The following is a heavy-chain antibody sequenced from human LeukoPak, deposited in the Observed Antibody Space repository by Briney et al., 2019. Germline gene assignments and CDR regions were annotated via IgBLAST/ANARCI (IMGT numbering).Heavy chain of an antibody. J-gene: IGHJ6*04. D-gene: IGHD2-21*02. CDR2: IIGSGGST. CDR1: GFTFSSYA. CDR3: AKDLSSYCGGDCYPFLDV. Sequence: GGSLRLSCGASGFTFSSYAMSWVRQAPGKGLEWSSAIIGSGGSTFYADSVKGRFTISRDNSKNTLYLQMNSLRAEDTAVYYCAKDLSSYCGGDCYPFLDVWGKGTTVTVSS. V-gene: IGHV3-23*01.